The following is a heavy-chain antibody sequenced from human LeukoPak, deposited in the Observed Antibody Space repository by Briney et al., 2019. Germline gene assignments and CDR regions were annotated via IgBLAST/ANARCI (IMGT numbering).Heavy chain of an antibody. CDR3: ARDKVDYDFWSGYLNDAFDI. CDR2: IIPIFGTA. J-gene: IGHJ3*02. Sequence: ASVKVSCKASGYTFTSYYMHWVRQAPGQGLEWMGGIIPIFGTANYAQKFQGRVTITADESTSTAYMELSSLRSEDTAVYYCARDKVDYDFWSGYLNDAFDIWGQGTMVTVSS. V-gene: IGHV1-69*13. D-gene: IGHD3-3*01. CDR1: GYTFTSYY.